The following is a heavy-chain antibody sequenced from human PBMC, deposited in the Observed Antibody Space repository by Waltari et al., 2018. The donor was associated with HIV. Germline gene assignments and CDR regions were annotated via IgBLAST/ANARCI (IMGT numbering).Heavy chain of an antibody. V-gene: IGHV1-24*01. D-gene: IGHD3-3*01. Sequence: QVQLVQSGAEVKKPGASVKVSCKVSGYTITELSMHWVRQAPGKGLEWMGGIDRADGETIYAQKFQGRVTMTEDTSTDTAYRELSSLRSEDTAVYYCATDPISHYYYYGMDVWGQGTTVTVSS. CDR3: ATDPISHYYYYGMDV. CDR1: GYTITELS. CDR2: IDRADGET. J-gene: IGHJ6*02.